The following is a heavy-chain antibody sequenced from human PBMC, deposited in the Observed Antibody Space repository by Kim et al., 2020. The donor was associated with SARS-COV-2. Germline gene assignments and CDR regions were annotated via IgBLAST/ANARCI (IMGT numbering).Heavy chain of an antibody. CDR3: TTEGNYGSGSYFDY. D-gene: IGHD3-10*01. J-gene: IGHJ4*02. Sequence: AAPVKGRFTISRDDSKSTLYLQMNSLKTGDTAVYYCTTEGNYGSGSYFDYWGQGTLVTVSS. V-gene: IGHV3-15*01.